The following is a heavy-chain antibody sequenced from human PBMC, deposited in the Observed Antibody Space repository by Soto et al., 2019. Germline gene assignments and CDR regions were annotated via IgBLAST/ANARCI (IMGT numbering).Heavy chain of an antibody. CDR1: GGSLSSYY. J-gene: IGHJ4*02. D-gene: IGHD2-2*01. V-gene: IGHV4-59*12. CDR2: IYHSGST. CDR3: ARVPVR. Sequence: SVTLSLTRVVSGGSLSSYYWSWIRQPPGKGLEWIGYIYHSGSTYYNPSLKSRVNISVDRSKNQFSLKLSSVTAADTAVYYCARVPVRWGQGTLFTVSS.